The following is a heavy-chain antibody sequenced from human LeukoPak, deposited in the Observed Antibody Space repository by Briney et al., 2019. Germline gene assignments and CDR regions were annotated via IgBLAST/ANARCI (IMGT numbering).Heavy chain of an antibody. Sequence: GESLKISCKGSGYPFNNSWIGWVRQLPGKGLGWMGISYPGDSTTTYSPSFQGQVTISADKSISTAYLQWSSLKASDTAMYCCARRKYYDSSSYYVDYWGQGTLVTVSS. CDR1: GYPFNNSW. J-gene: IGHJ4*02. CDR2: SYPGDSTT. CDR3: ARRKYYDSSSYYVDY. D-gene: IGHD3-22*01. V-gene: IGHV5-51*01.